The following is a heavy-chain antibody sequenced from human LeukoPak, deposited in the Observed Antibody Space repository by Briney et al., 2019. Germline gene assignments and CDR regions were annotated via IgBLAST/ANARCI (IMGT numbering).Heavy chain of an antibody. D-gene: IGHD3-22*01. V-gene: IGHV1-46*01. CDR2: INPSGGST. CDR3: ARSYYYDSSGYPLAGMDV. CDR1: GYTFTNYY. J-gene: IGHJ6*02. Sequence: ASVKVSCKASGYTFTNYYIHWVRQAPGQGLEWMGIINPSGGSTSYAQKFQGRVTMTRDTSTSTVYMELSSLRSEDTAVYYCARSYYYDSSGYPLAGMDVWGQGTTVTVSS.